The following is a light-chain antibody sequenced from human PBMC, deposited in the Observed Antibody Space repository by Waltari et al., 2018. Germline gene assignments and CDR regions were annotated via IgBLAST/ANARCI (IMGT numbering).Light chain of an antibody. CDR3: QVWDSSVV. CDR1: NLRSKN. CDR2: RDI. J-gene: IGLJ2*01. V-gene: IGLV3-9*01. Sequence: SYEMTQPLSVSVALGQTARITCGGNNLRSKNVHWSQQTPGQAPVLVIYRDINRPPGIPERFSGSNSGNTDTLTISRAQAGDEADYYCQVWDSSVVFGGGTKLTVL.